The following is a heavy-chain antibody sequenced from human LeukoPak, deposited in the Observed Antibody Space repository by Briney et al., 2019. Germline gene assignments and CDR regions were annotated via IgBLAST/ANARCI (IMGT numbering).Heavy chain of an antibody. J-gene: IGHJ5*02. CDR3: ARDLAVRGLVSWFDP. Sequence: SETLSLTCTVSGDSISSGDYYWSWIQQPAGKGLEWIGRIYTSGSTNYNPSLKSRVTISVDTSKNQFSLKLSSVTAADTAVYYCARDLAVRGLVSWFDPWGQGTLVTVSS. D-gene: IGHD6-19*01. V-gene: IGHV4-61*02. CDR1: GDSISSGDYY. CDR2: IYTSGST.